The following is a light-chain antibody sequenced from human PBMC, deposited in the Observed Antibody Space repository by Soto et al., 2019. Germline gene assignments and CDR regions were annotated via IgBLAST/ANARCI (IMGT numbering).Light chain of an antibody. V-gene: IGKV1-39*01. Sequence: DIRMTQSPSSLSASVGDRVTITCRASQSISTYLNWYQQKPGRTPKLLISGASSLQSGVPSRFSGSGSGTDFTLTISSLQPEDFATYYCQQSYSTPTWTFGQGTKVELK. CDR3: QQSYSTPTWT. CDR2: GAS. J-gene: IGKJ1*01. CDR1: QSISTY.